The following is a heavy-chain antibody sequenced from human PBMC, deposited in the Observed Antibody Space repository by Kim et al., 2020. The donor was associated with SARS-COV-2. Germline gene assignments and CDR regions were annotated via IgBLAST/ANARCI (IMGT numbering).Heavy chain of an antibody. D-gene: IGHD2-21*01. CDR1: GYSFTSYW. Sequence: GESLKISCKGSGYSFTSYWIGWVRQMRGKGLEWMGIIYPGDSDTRYSPSFQGQVTISVDKSISTAYLQWSSLKASDTAMYYCARGGPYCGGDCYSDPYYYYGMDVWGQGTTVTVSS. CDR3: ARGGPYCGGDCYSDPYYYYGMDV. J-gene: IGHJ6*02. CDR2: IYPGDSDT. V-gene: IGHV5-51*01.